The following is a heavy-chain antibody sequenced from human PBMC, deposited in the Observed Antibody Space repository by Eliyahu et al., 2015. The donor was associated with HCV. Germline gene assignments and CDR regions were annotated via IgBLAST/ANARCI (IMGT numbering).Heavy chain of an antibody. CDR1: GFSXDEWA. CDR2: MTWNGGSI. D-gene: IGHD4-11*01. J-gene: IGHJ5*02. V-gene: IGHV3-9*01. CDR3: VKGSVLRYSKFDN. Sequence: EVQLVESGGXXVQPGRSXRLSCAASGFSXDEWAMHWVRPSPGKGLGWVAGMTWNGGSIAYADSVRGRFTISRDDAKISLYLQMNSLRVEDTAFYYCVKGSVLRYSKFDNWGQGTLVTVSA.